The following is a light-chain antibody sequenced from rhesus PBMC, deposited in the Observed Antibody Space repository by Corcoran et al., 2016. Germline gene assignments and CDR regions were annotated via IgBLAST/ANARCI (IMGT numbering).Light chain of an antibody. Sequence: EIVMTQSPATLSLSPGERATLSCRASQSVSSYVAWYQQKPEQAPRLLCYGSSSRATGIPDRFRGSGSGTDFTLIISSLEPGDVGVYYSQQYNNWLTFGGGTKVEIK. V-gene: IGKV3S9*01. CDR1: QSVSSY. J-gene: IGKJ4*01. CDR2: GSS. CDR3: QQYNNWLT.